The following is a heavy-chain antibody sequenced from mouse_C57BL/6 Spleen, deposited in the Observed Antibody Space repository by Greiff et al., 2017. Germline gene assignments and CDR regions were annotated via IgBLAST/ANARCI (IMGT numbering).Heavy chain of an antibody. CDR2: IDPETGGT. CDR1: GYTFTDYE. CDR3: TRRYYGNYEKGVYAMDY. Sequence: VQLQESGAELVRPGASVTLSCKASGYTFTDYEMHWVKQTPVHGLEWIGAIDPETGGTAYNQKFKGKAILTAYKSSSTAYMELRSLTSEDSAVYYCTRRYYGNYEKGVYAMDYWGQGTSVTVSS. D-gene: IGHD2-1*01. J-gene: IGHJ4*01. V-gene: IGHV1-15*01.